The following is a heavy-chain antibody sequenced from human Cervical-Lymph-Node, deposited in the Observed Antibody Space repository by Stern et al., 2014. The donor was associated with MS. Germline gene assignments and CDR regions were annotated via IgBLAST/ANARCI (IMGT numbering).Heavy chain of an antibody. CDR1: GYSFTTYD. D-gene: IGHD3-10*01. CDR2: VNPRSGNT. V-gene: IGHV1-8*01. CDR3: AREGETLSVRGDFAF. Sequence: VQLVQSGAEVKKPGASLKVSCKASGYSFTTYDISWVRQAPGQGLEWMGWVNPRSGNTGATEKFQGRVTMTSDTSISTAYMELSSLAPDDTAVYYCAREGETLSVRGDFAFWGQGSLVTVSS. J-gene: IGHJ4*02.